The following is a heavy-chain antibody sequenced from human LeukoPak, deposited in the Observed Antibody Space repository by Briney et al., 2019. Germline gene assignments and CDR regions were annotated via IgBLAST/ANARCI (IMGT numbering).Heavy chain of an antibody. Sequence: GGSLRLSCAASGCSFSQYWMTWVRQSPGKGLEWVANINQNGGEQQYADSVKGRFIISRDNTDNSLYLQLHNLRGEDTGVYFCARDPGDTSRDNREWDAFDVWGQGTVVTISS. CDR2: INQNGGEQ. D-gene: IGHD1-26*01. CDR3: ARDPGDTSRDNREWDAFDV. J-gene: IGHJ3*01. CDR1: GCSFSQYW. V-gene: IGHV3-7*01.